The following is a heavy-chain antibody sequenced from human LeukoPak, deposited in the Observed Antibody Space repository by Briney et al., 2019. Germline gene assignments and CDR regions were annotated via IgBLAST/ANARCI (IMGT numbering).Heavy chain of an antibody. CDR2: IYTSGST. CDR1: GGSISSGSYY. D-gene: IGHD2-15*01. Sequence: SETLSLTCTVSGGSISSGSYYWSWIRQPAGKGLEWIGRIYTSGSTNYNPSLKSRVTISVDTSKNQFSLKLSSVTAADTAVYYCARLIVGGGYYMDVWGKGTTVTISS. V-gene: IGHV4-61*02. CDR3: ARLIVGGGYYMDV. J-gene: IGHJ6*03.